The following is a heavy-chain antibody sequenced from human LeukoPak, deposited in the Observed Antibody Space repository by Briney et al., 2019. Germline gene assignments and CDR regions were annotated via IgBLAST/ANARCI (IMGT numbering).Heavy chain of an antibody. CDR2: ISSSSSTI. CDR3: AKFSYGDYVH. CDR1: GFTFSSYS. Sequence: GGSLRLSCAASGFTFSSYSMNWVRQAPGKGLEWVSYISSSSSTIYYADSVKGRFTISRDNSKNTVTLHMTSLRPDDTAVYYCAKFSYGDYVHWSQGTLVTVSS. J-gene: IGHJ4*02. V-gene: IGHV3-48*01. D-gene: IGHD4-17*01.